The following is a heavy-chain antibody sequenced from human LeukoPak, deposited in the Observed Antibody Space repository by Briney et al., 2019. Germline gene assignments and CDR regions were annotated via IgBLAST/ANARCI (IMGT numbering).Heavy chain of an antibody. CDR3: AKGADYYGSGSYPVDY. V-gene: IGHV3-23*01. D-gene: IGHD3-10*01. J-gene: IGHJ4*02. CDR1: GFTFSSYA. Sequence: GGSLRLSCAASGFTFSSYAMSWVRQAPGKGLEWVSAISGSGGSTYYTDSVKGRFTISRDNSKNTLYLQMNSLRAEDTAVYYCAKGADYYGSGSYPVDYWGQGTLVTVSS. CDR2: ISGSGGST.